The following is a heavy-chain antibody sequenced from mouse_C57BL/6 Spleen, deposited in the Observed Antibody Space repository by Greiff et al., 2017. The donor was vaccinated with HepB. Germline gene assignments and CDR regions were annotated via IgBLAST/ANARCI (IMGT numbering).Heavy chain of an antibody. Sequence: QVQLKESGPGLVAPSQSLSITCTVSGFSLTSYRVHWVRQPPGKGLEWLVVIWSDGSTTYNSALKSRLSISKDNSKSQVFLKMNSLQTDDTAIYYCARHEDYYGSSYHYYAMDYWGQGTSVTVSS. CDR2: IWSDGST. J-gene: IGHJ4*01. V-gene: IGHV2-6-1*01. CDR1: GFSLTSYR. D-gene: IGHD1-1*01. CDR3: ARHEDYYGSSYHYYAMDY.